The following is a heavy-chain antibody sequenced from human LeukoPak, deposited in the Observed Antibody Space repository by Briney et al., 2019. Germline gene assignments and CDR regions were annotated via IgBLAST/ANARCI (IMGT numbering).Heavy chain of an antibody. CDR3: ASALEWLPETDY. J-gene: IGHJ4*02. CDR1: GFTFSDYY. CDR2: ISSSGSTI. D-gene: IGHD3-3*01. Sequence: PGGSLRLSCAASGFTFSDYYMSWIRQAPGKGLEWVSYISSSGSTIYYADSVKGRFPISRDNAKNSLYLQMNSLRAEDTAVYYCASALEWLPETDYWGQGTLVTVSS. V-gene: IGHV3-11*04.